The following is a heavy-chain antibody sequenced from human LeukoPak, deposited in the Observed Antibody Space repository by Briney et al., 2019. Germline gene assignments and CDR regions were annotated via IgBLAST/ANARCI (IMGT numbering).Heavy chain of an antibody. CDR1: GGSISSGGYY. CDR3: ARDLMYYDILTGYFPSNWFDP. J-gene: IGHJ5*02. D-gene: IGHD3-9*01. CDR2: IYHSGSP. V-gene: IGHV4-30-2*01. Sequence: SETLSLTCTVSGGSISSGGYYWNWIRQPPGKGLEWIGYIYHSGSPYYNPSLKSRVTISVDRSKNQFSLKLSSVTAADTAVYYCARDLMYYDILTGYFPSNWFDPWGQGTLVTVSS.